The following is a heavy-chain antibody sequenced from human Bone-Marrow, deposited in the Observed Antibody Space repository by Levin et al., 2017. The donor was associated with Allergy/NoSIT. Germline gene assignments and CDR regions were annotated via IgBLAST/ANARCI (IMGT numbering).Heavy chain of an antibody. CDR1: GFTLSSYT. CDR3: ARDGSSVSSFDFDY. CDR2: ISSSSNYI. Sequence: GESLKISCEVSGFTLSSYTMNWVRQAPGKGLEWVSSISSSSNYIYDADSVKGRFTISRDNAKNSVYLLMNSLRVEDTAVYYCARDGSSVSSFDFDYWGQGTLVTVSS. V-gene: IGHV3-21*01. J-gene: IGHJ4*02. D-gene: IGHD6-6*01.